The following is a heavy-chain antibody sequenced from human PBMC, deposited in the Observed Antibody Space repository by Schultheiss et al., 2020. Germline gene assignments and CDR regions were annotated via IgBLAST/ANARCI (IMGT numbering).Heavy chain of an antibody. CDR3: ARGTVTTILGY. Sequence: GGSLRLSCAASGFTFSSYWMHWVRQAPGKGLVWVSRINSDGSSTSYADSVKGRFTISRDNAKNTLYLQMNSLRAEDTAVYYCARGTVTTILGYWGQGTLVTVSS. D-gene: IGHD4-17*01. J-gene: IGHJ4*02. CDR1: GFTFSSYW. V-gene: IGHV3-74*01. CDR2: INSDGSST.